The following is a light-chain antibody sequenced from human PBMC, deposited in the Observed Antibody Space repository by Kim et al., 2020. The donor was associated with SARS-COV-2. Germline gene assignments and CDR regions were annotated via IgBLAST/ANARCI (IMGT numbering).Light chain of an antibody. CDR1: QSVSSH. Sequence: SVSPGERLTLSCRASQSVSSHLAWYQQKPGQAPRLLIYGASTRATGIPARFSGSGSDTAFTLTISSLQSEDFAVYYCQQYHTWPLFGQGTKVDIK. CDR2: GAS. CDR3: QQYHTWPL. J-gene: IGKJ1*01. V-gene: IGKV3-15*01.